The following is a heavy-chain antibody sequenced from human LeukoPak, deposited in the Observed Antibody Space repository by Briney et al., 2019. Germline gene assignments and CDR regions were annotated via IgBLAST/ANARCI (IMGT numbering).Heavy chain of an antibody. Sequence: SVKVSCKASGGTFSSYAISWVRQAPGQGLEWMRGIIPIFGTANYAQKFQGRVTITADKSTSTAYMELSSLRSEDTAVYYCASQHDYGDLLVDYWGQGTLVTVSS. V-gene: IGHV1-69*06. CDR2: IIPIFGTA. J-gene: IGHJ4*02. D-gene: IGHD4-17*01. CDR3: ASQHDYGDLLVDY. CDR1: GGTFSSYA.